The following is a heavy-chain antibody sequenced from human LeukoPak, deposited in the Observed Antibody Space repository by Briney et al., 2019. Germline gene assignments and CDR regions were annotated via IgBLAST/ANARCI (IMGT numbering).Heavy chain of an antibody. CDR3: ARGYYYDSSGSTFDF. CDR1: GYTFTDYY. Sequence: ASVKVSRKASGYTFTDYYMHWVRQAPGQGLEWMGWINPKSGGTNYAQKFQGRVTMTRDTSISTAYMELSRLRSDDTAVYYCARGYYYDSSGSTFDFWGQGTLVTVSS. V-gene: IGHV1-2*02. J-gene: IGHJ4*02. D-gene: IGHD3-22*01. CDR2: INPKSGGT.